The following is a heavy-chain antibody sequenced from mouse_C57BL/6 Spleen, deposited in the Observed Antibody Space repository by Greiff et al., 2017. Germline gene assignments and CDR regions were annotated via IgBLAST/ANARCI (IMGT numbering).Heavy chain of an antibody. CDR2: INPNNGGT. CDR1: GYTFTDYN. V-gene: IGHV1-18*01. D-gene: IGHD1-1*01. CDR3: ARLGITTVVDYYAMDY. J-gene: IGHJ4*01. Sequence: EVKLQESGPELVKPGASVKIPCKASGYTFTDYNMDWVKQSHGKSLEWIGDINPNNGGTNYNQKFKGKATLTVDKSSSTAYMELRSLTSADTAVYYCARLGITTVVDYYAMDYWGQGTSVTVSS.